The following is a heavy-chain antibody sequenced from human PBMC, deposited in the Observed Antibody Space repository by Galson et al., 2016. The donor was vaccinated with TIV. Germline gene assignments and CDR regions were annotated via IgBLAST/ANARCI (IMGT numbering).Heavy chain of an antibody. Sequence: LRLSCADPGFTFSYYPMHWVRQAPAKGLEWVAVISYDGSNINYADSVRGRFTISRDNSKNTLYLQMNTLRTDYTAVYYCAKEVQRRLPYWGQGTLVTVSS. D-gene: IGHD1-1*01. V-gene: IGHV3-30-3*01. J-gene: IGHJ4*02. CDR3: AKEVQRRLPY. CDR2: ISYDGSNI. CDR1: GFTFSYYP.